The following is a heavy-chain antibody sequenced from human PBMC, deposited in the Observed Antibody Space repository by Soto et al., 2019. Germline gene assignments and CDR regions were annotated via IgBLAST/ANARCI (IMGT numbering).Heavy chain of an antibody. V-gene: IGHV3-21*01. CDR2: ISSSSSHI. J-gene: IGHJ4*02. Sequence: EVKLVESGGGLVKPGGSLRLSCAASGFTFSSYSMNWVRQAPGKGLEWVSSISSSSSHIFYADSVKGRLTISRDNAKKSLYLQMNSLRAEDTAVYYCATRYCTSTNCYSFDYWGQGVLVTVSS. CDR1: GFTFSSYS. D-gene: IGHD2-2*01. CDR3: ATRYCTSTNCYSFDY.